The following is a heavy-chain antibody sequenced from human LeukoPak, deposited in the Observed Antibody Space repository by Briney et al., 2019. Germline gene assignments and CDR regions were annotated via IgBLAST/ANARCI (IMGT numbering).Heavy chain of an antibody. CDR3: ARLVVAYYDFWSGYYPPYGMDV. J-gene: IGHJ6*02. Sequence: SETLSLTCTVSGGSISSYYWSWIRQPPGKGLEWIGYIYYSGSTNYNPSLKSRVTISVDTSKNQFSLKLSSVTAADTAVYYCARLVVAYYDFWSGYYPPYGMDVWGQGTTVTVSS. CDR2: IYYSGST. D-gene: IGHD3-3*01. CDR1: GGSISSYY. V-gene: IGHV4-59*08.